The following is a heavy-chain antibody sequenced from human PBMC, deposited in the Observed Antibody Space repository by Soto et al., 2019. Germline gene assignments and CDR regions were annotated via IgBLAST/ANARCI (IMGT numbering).Heavy chain of an antibody. Sequence: EVQLVESGGGLVQPGGSLRLSCAASGFTFSSYDMHWVRQATGKGLEWVSAIGTAGDTYYPGSVKGRFTISRENAKNSLYLQMNSLRVGDTAVYYCARGYCSSTSCYTLDYWGQGTLVTVSS. V-gene: IGHV3-13*04. CDR1: GFTFSSYD. CDR2: IGTAGDT. D-gene: IGHD2-2*02. CDR3: ARGYCSSTSCYTLDY. J-gene: IGHJ4*02.